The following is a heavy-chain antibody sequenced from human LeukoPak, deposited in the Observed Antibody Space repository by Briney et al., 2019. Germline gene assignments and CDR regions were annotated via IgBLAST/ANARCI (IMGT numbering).Heavy chain of an antibody. J-gene: IGHJ3*02. D-gene: IGHD2-21*01. V-gene: IGHV4-30-4*08. CDR1: GGSISSGDYY. Sequence: SQTLSLTCTVPGGSISSGDYYWSWIRRPPGKGLEWIGYIYYSGSTYYNPSLKSRVTISVDTSKNQFSLKLSSVTAADTAVYYCAVVPTPHYILWFSLGREAFDIWGQGTMVTVSS. CDR3: AVVPTPHYILWFSLGREAFDI. CDR2: IYYSGST.